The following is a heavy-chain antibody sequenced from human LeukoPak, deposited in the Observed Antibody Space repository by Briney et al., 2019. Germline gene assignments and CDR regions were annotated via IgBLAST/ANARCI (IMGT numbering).Heavy chain of an antibody. CDR1: GFTFSSYS. J-gene: IGHJ4*02. V-gene: IGHV3-48*04. CDR3: ARDLPAVGGSSDY. Sequence: GGSLRLSCAASGFTFSSYSMNWVRQAPGKGLEWVSYISSSSTIYYADSVKGRFTISRDNAKNSLYLQMNSLRAEDTAVYYCARDLPAVGGSSDYWGQGTLVTVSS. D-gene: IGHD1-26*01. CDR2: ISSSSTI.